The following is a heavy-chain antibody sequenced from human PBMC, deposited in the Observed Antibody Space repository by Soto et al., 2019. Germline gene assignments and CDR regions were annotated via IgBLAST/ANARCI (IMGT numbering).Heavy chain of an antibody. D-gene: IGHD2-15*01. CDR2: IYYSGST. CDR3: ARHDSGGNYYYYYYMDV. J-gene: IGHJ6*03. Sequence: PSETLSLTCTVSGGSISSYYWSWIRQPPGKGLEWIGYIYYSGSTNYNPSLKSRVTISVDTSKNQFSLKLSSVTAADTAVYYCARHDSGGNYYYYYYMDVWGKGTTVTVSS. V-gene: IGHV4-59*08. CDR1: GGSISSYY.